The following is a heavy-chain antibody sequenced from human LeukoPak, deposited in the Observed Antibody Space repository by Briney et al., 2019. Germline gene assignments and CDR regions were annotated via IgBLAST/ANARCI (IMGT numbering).Heavy chain of an antibody. Sequence: GGSLRLSCTTSVFPFSRYSMNWVRQAPGKGLEWVSYISSSGSTIYYADSVKGRFTISRDNAKNSLYLQMNSLRAEDTAVYYCARERVWFGGIIMDVWGKGTTVTVSS. CDR2: ISSSGSTI. J-gene: IGHJ6*03. CDR1: VFPFSRYS. D-gene: IGHD3-10*01. V-gene: IGHV3-48*04. CDR3: ARERVWFGGIIMDV.